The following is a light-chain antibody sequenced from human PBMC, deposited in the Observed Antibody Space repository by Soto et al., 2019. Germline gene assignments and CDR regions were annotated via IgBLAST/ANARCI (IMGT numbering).Light chain of an antibody. J-gene: IGLJ3*02. Sequence: QSALTQPPSASRSPGQSVTISCTGTSSDVGGYNYVSWYQHHPGKAPKLMIYEVNKRPSGVPDRFSGSKSGNTASLTVSGLQAEDEAYYHCSAGSYDLWVFGGGTKVTVL. CDR1: SSDVGGYNY. CDR3: SAGSYDLWV. CDR2: EVN. V-gene: IGLV2-8*01.